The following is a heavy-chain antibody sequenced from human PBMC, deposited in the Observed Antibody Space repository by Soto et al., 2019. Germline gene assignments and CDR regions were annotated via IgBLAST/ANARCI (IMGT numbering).Heavy chain of an antibody. V-gene: IGHV1-69*12. CDR1: GGTFSDSA. CDR2: LVPMFRTA. CDR3: ARGLGGSYFPFDF. Sequence: QVHLVQSGAEVKKRGSSVKVSCKTSGGTFSDSAINWLRQTPEQGLEWMGGLVPMFRTANYAPNLQGRVSITADESTSTVFMELSSLTFEDTAVYYCARGLGGSYFPFDFWGQGTLLTVSS. D-gene: IGHD1-26*01. J-gene: IGHJ4*02.